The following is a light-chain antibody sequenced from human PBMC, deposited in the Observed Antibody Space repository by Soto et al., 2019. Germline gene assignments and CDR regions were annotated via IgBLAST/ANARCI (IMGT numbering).Light chain of an antibody. Sequence: QSVLTQPPSVSAAPGQKVTISCSGSSSNIGNNYVSWYQQLPGTAPKLLIYDNNHRPSGIPDRFSGSKSGTSATLGITGLQTGDEADYYCGTWDNSLSAGVFGGGTKVTVL. CDR1: SSNIGNNY. J-gene: IGLJ2*01. V-gene: IGLV1-51*01. CDR3: GTWDNSLSAGV. CDR2: DNN.